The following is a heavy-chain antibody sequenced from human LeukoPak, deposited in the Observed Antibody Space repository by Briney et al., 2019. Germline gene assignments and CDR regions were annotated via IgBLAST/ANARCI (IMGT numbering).Heavy chain of an antibody. V-gene: IGHV3-21*04. J-gene: IGHJ4*02. CDR1: GFTFSSYW. D-gene: IGHD3-16*01. CDR3: ARGNDYVWGSYLAY. Sequence: GGSLRLSCAASGFTFSSYWMSWVRQAPGKGLEWVSSISSSSSYIYYADSVKGRFTISRDNSRNTLYLQMNSLRAEDTAVYYCARGNDYVWGSYLAYWGQGTLVTVSS. CDR2: ISSSSSYI.